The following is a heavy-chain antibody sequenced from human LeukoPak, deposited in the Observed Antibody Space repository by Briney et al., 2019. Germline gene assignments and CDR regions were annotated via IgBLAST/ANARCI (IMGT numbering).Heavy chain of an antibody. CDR1: GFTFSSYG. Sequence: GGSLRLSCAASGFTFSSYGMHWVRQAPGKGLEWVAFIRYDGSNKYYADSVKGRFTISRDNSKNTLYLQMNSLRAEDTAVYYCAKDRAAAGYHDAFDIWGQGTMVTVSS. CDR3: AKDRAAAGYHDAFDI. D-gene: IGHD6-13*01. CDR2: IRYDGSNK. J-gene: IGHJ3*02. V-gene: IGHV3-30*02.